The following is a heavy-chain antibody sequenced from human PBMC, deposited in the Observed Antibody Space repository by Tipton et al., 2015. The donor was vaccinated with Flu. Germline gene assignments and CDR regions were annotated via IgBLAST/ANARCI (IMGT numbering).Heavy chain of an antibody. CDR2: IHNSGSA. Sequence: NWVRQAPGKGLEWIGNIHNSGSANYKSSLKSRVSISMDTSKNQFSLNLSSVTAADTAVYYCARDRITVFGGGWFDPWGQGTLVTVSS. V-gene: IGHV4-59*01. CDR3: ARDRITVFGGGWFDP. J-gene: IGHJ5*02. D-gene: IGHD3-3*01.